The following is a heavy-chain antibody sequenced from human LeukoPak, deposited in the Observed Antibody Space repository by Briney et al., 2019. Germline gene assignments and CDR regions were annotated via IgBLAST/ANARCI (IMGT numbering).Heavy chain of an antibody. CDR2: ISYDGSNK. CDR1: GFIFSSFG. D-gene: IGHD2-15*01. V-gene: IGHV3-30*18. Sequence: NPGGSLRLSCAASGFIFSSFGMHWVRQAPGKGLEWVAIISYDGSNKYYTDSVKGRFTISRDNSKNTLYLQMNSLRTEDTAVYYCAKGCRYCSGGSQESWGQGNMVTVSS. J-gene: IGHJ5*02. CDR3: AKGCRYCSGGSQES.